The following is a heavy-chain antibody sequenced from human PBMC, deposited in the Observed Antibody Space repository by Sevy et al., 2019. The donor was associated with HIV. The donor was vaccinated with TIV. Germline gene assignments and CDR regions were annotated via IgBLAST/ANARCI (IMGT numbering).Heavy chain of an antibody. Sequence: GGSLRLSCAASGFTFSNAWMSWVRQAPGKGLEWVGHIKSKTDGGTTDYAAPVKGRFTISRDDSKNTLYLQMNSLKTEDTAVYYCATGGGYYYDSSGYYYKAFDIWGQGTMVTVSS. D-gene: IGHD3-22*01. CDR3: ATGGGYYYDSSGYYYKAFDI. CDR1: GFTFSNAW. CDR2: IKSKTDGGTT. J-gene: IGHJ3*02. V-gene: IGHV3-15*01.